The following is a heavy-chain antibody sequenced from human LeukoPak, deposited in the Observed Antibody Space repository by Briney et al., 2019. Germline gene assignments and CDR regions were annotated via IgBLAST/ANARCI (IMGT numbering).Heavy chain of an antibody. Sequence: SETLSLTCTVSGGSISSYYWSWIRQPAGKGLEWIGRIYTSGSTNYNPSLKSRVTMSVDTSKNQFSLKLSSVTAADTAVYYCARVFESDGSQTMVVTSSDAFDIWGQGTMVTVSS. CDR3: ARVFESDGSQTMVVTSSDAFDI. J-gene: IGHJ3*02. D-gene: IGHD4/OR15-4a*01. CDR1: GGSISSYY. CDR2: IYTSGST. V-gene: IGHV4-4*07.